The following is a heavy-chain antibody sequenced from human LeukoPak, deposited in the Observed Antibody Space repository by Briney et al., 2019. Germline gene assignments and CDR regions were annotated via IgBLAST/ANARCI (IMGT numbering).Heavy chain of an antibody. J-gene: IGHJ4*02. D-gene: IGHD3-16*02. CDR3: ARDRHDYVWGSYRYIDY. Sequence: GGSLRLSCAASGFTFSSYGMHWVRQAPGKGLEWVAVIWYDGSNKYYADSVKGRFTISRDNSKNTLYLQMNSLRAEDTAVYYCARDRHDYVWGSYRYIDYWGQGTLVTVSS. CDR1: GFTFSSYG. V-gene: IGHV3-33*01. CDR2: IWYDGSNK.